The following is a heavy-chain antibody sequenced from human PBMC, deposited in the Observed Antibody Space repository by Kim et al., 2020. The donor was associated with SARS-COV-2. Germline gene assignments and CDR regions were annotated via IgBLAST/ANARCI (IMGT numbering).Heavy chain of an antibody. CDR2: ISYSGGGT. CDR3: ATRPRYDEFFES. Sequence: GGSLRLSCAASGFTFSNYGMSWVRQTPGKGLDWVSAISYSGGGTYYADSVKGRFTISRDNSKNMLYLQMNSLRAEDTAVYYCATRPRYDEFFESWGQGTLVTVSS. D-gene: IGHD5-12*01. J-gene: IGHJ4*02. V-gene: IGHV3-23*01. CDR1: GFTFSNYG.